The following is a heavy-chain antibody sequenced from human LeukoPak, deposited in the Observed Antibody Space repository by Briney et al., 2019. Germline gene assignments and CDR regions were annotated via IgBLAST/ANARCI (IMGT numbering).Heavy chain of an antibody. J-gene: IGHJ4*02. CDR2: IIPILGIA. Sequence: SVKVSRKASGGTFSSYAISRVRQAPGQGLEWMGRIIPILGIANYAQKFQGRVTITADKSTSTAYMELSSLRSGDTAVYYCARGFTIFGGGFDYWGQGTLVTVSS. CDR1: GGTFSSYA. V-gene: IGHV1-69*04. D-gene: IGHD3-3*01. CDR3: ARGFTIFGGGFDY.